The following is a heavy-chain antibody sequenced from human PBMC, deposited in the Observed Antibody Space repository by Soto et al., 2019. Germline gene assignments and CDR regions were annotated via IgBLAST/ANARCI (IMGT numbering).Heavy chain of an antibody. D-gene: IGHD3-10*01. J-gene: IGHJ4*02. CDR3: ARDLYGSGSYYFDY. CDR1: GYMFTSYD. CDR2: MNPNSGNT. V-gene: IGHV1-8*01. Sequence: QVQLVQSGAEVKKPGASVKVSCKASGYMFTSYDINWVRQATGQGLEWMGWMNPNSGNTGYAQKFQGRVTMTRNTSISIAYMELSSLRSEDTAMYYCARDLYGSGSYYFDYWGQGTLVTVSS.